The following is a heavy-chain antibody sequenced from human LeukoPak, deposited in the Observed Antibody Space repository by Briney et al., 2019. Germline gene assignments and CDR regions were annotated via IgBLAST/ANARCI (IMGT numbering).Heavy chain of an antibody. Sequence: SETLSLTCAVYGGSFSGYYWSWVRQPPGKGMEWIGEINHSGSTNYNPSLKSRVTISVDTSKNQFSLKLSSVTAADTAVYYCASSMDIVVVPAVPIGYWGQGTLVTVSS. D-gene: IGHD2-2*03. CDR2: INHSGST. CDR1: GGSFSGYY. CDR3: ASSMDIVVVPAVPIGY. V-gene: IGHV4-34*01. J-gene: IGHJ4*02.